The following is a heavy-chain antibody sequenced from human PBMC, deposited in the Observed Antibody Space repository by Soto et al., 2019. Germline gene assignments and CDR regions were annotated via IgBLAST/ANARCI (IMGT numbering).Heavy chain of an antibody. CDR1: DGCITSGEYC. CDR3: DRESVPGYIHNTWFDP. CDR2: NYYSGST. D-gene: IGHD3-16*02. V-gene: IGHV4-30-4*01. J-gene: IGHJ5*02. Sequence: SLTYSVADGCITSGEYCWSSLSQPPWKGLEWIGYNYYSGSTYYDPSLGMRVTISIDTSKNQFSLKMSSVTAADTDVYYCDRESVPGYIHNTWFDPWGQGTLVSVYS.